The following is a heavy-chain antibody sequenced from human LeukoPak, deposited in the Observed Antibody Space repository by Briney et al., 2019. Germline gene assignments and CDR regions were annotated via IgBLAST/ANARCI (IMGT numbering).Heavy chain of an antibody. CDR3: AGYSMPVAGSRYFDY. J-gene: IGHJ4*02. V-gene: IGHV4-59*01. D-gene: IGHD6-19*01. CDR2: IYSSGST. CDR1: GGSINSYF. Sequence: SETLSLTCTVSGGSINSYFWSWIRQPPGKGLEWIGYIYSSGSTNYNPSLKSRVTISVDTSKNQFSLKLSSVTAADTAVYYCAGYSMPVAGSRYFDYWGQGALVTVSS.